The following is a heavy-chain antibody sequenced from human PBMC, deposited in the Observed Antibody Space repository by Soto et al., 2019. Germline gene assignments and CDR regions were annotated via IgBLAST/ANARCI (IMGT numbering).Heavy chain of an antibody. CDR1: GGSISSYY. D-gene: IGHD6-6*01. CDR2: VYYSGGT. V-gene: IGHV4-59*01. Sequence: SLTCTVSGGSISSYYWSWFRQPPGKGLEWIGYVYYSGGTNYNPSLKGRVTMLLDAPKNQFSLKLSSVIAADTAVYYCARGVLVEGTSSPDMFDYWGQGTQVTVSS. CDR3: ARGVLVEGTSSPDMFDY. J-gene: IGHJ4*02.